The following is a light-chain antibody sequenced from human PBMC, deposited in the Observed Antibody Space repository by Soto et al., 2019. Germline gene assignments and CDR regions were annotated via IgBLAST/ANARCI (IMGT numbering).Light chain of an antibody. CDR3: HQYGSSPLT. J-gene: IGKJ4*01. CDR2: SVS. V-gene: IGKV3-20*01. Sequence: EIVLTQSPGTLSLSPGETATLSCRASETVDTSSLGWYQQKPGRAPSLLIYSVSRRATGIPDRFSASGSATDFTLTITRLEPADFAVYYGHQYGSSPLTFGGGTKVEI. CDR1: ETVDTSS.